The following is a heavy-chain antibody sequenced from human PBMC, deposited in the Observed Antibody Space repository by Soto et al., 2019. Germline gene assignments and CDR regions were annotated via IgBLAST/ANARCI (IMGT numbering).Heavy chain of an antibody. CDR2: IYPGDSDN. J-gene: IGHJ6*02. CDR1: RHSFTIYW. D-gene: IGHD6-13*01. Sequence: GVTLNIFCKVSRHSFTIYWIFCVRQMPGKGLEWMGIIYPGDSDNRYSQPFQDKVTNPAHKPIHTPHLPEHRQNASDTGLYFCARSGGGQKQQPPKYYYGRDVWGQGTTVTVSS. V-gene: IGHV5-51*04. CDR3: ARSGGGQKQQPPKYYYGRDV.